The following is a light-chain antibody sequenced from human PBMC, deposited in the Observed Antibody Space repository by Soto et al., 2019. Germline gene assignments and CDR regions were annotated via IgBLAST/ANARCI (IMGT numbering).Light chain of an antibody. CDR1: QTINTW. J-gene: IGKJ1*01. CDR3: QQYHNYRT. V-gene: IGKV1-5*03. Sequence: DIQLTQAPSTLSASVGDRVTITCRASQTINTWLAWYQLKPGKGPRLLIYKASTVESGVPARFSGSGSGTDFTLTISSLQPDDFATYYCQQYHNYRTFGQGTNVEIK. CDR2: KAS.